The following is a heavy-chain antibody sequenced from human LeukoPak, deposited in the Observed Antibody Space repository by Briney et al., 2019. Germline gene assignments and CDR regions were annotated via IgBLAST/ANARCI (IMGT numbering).Heavy chain of an antibody. CDR1: GFTFSTYG. Sequence: GGSLRLSCAASGFTFSTYGMHWVRQAPGKGLEWVAVIWYDGSNKYYTDSVKGRFTISRDNSKNTLSLQMNTLRTEDTAVYYCAKGGGYCSSSSCSIDFWGQGTLVTVSS. CDR3: AKGGGYCSSSSCSIDF. J-gene: IGHJ4*02. D-gene: IGHD2-2*01. CDR2: IWYDGSNK. V-gene: IGHV3-30*02.